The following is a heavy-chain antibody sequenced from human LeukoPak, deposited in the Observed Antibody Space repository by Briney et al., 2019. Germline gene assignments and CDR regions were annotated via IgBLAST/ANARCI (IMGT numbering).Heavy chain of an antibody. J-gene: IGHJ3*02. Sequence: SETLSLTCAVYGGSFSGYYWSWIRQPPGKGLEWIGEINHSGSTNYNPSLKRRVTISVDTSKNQFSLKLSSVTAADTAVYYCARAHRGVVIIRGSALDIWGQGTMVTASS. CDR1: GGSFSGYY. V-gene: IGHV4-34*01. D-gene: IGHD3-3*01. CDR2: INHSGST. CDR3: ARAHRGVVIIRGSALDI.